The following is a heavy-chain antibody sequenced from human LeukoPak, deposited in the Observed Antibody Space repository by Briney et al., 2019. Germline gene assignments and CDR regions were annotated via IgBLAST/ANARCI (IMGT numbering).Heavy chain of an antibody. Sequence: SETLSLTCTVSGGSISSYYWSWIRQPPGKGLEWIGYIYYSGSTNYNPSLKSRVTISVDTSKYQFSLKLSSVTAADTAVYYCARSHSGIAAAGLDYWGQGTLVTVSS. J-gene: IGHJ4*02. D-gene: IGHD6-13*01. CDR1: GGSISSYY. CDR3: ARSHSGIAAAGLDY. CDR2: IYYSGST. V-gene: IGHV4-59*08.